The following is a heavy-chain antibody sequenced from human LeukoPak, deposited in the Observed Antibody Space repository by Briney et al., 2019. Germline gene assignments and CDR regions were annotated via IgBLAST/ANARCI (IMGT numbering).Heavy chain of an antibody. V-gene: IGHV5-51*01. J-gene: IGHJ3*02. CDR3: ARRYCGGECYWEHNAFDI. CDR1: GYRFTNYW. CDR2: IYPGDSDT. D-gene: IGHD2-21*01. Sequence: GESLKISCEGSGYRFTNYWIGWVRQMPGKGLEWMGVIYPGDSDTRYSPSFQGQVTISADKSISTAYLQWSSLKALDTAIYYCARRYCGGECYWEHNAFDIWGQGTMVTVSS.